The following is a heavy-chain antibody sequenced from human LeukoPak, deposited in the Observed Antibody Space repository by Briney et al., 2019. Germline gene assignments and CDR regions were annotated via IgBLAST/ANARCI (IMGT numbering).Heavy chain of an antibody. D-gene: IGHD7-27*01. V-gene: IGHV4-59*12. Sequence: SETLSLICTVSGGSISTYYWSWIRQPPGKGLEWIGYIYNSGSTDYNPSLKSRVTISVDTSKDQFSLKLSSVTAADTAVYHCARDGSNWGSAYYYMDVWVKGTTVTVSS. J-gene: IGHJ6*03. CDR2: IYNSGST. CDR1: GGSISTYY. CDR3: ARDGSNWGSAYYYMDV.